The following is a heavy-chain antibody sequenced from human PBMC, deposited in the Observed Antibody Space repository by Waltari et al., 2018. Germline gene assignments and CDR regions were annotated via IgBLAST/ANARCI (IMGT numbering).Heavy chain of an antibody. J-gene: IGHJ3*02. CDR3: ASFGGMGAFDI. V-gene: IGHV4-59*08. CDR2: IYYSGST. Sequence: QVQLQESGPGLVTPSETLSLTCTVSGGSLSSYYWSWIRQPPGKGLEWIGYIYYSGSTNYNPSLKSRVTISVDTSKNQFSLKLSSVTAADTAVYYCASFGGMGAFDIWGQGTMVTVSS. CDR1: GGSLSSYY. D-gene: IGHD2-15*01.